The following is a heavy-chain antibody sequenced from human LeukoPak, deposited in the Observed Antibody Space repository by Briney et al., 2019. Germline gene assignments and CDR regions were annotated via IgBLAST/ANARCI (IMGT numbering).Heavy chain of an antibody. CDR3: ARDTSTAVAGARYYFDY. CDR1: GYTFTSYY. V-gene: IGHV1-46*01. CDR2: INPSGGST. J-gene: IGHJ4*02. Sequence: ASVKVSCKASGYTFTSYYIHWVRQAPGQGLEWMGIINPSGGSTSYAQKFQGRVTMTRDTSTSTVYMELSSLRSEDTAVYYCARDTSTAVAGARYYFDYWGQGTLVTVSS. D-gene: IGHD6-19*01.